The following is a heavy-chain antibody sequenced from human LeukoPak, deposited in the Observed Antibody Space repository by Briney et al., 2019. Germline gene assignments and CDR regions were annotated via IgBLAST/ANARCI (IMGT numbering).Heavy chain of an antibody. CDR1: GFIFSSYA. V-gene: IGHV3-23*01. D-gene: IGHD3-22*01. CDR2: MSGSGGST. CDR3: AKDRPNYYGSNGHYYKLNGDC. J-gene: IGHJ4*02. Sequence: GGSLRLSCAASGFIFSSYAMSWVRQAPGKGLEWVSAMSGSGGSTYYADSVKGRFTISRDNSKNTLYLQMNSLRTEDTAVYYCAKDRPNYYGSNGHYYKLNGDCWGQGTLVTVSS.